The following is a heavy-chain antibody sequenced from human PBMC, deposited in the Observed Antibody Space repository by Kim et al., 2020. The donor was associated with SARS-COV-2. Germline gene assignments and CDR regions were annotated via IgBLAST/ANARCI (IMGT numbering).Heavy chain of an antibody. V-gene: IGHV3-7*01. CDR2: IKEDGSET. Sequence: GGSLRLSCAVSGFSFSSRWSSWVRQAPGKGLEWVACIKEDGSETHYVDSVRGRFTISRDNAKKALYLHKNSLRAEDSALYYCAILDSRPQGSTGYWGQGT. J-gene: IGHJ4*02. CDR1: GFSFSSRW. D-gene: IGHD6-6*01. CDR3: AILDSRPQGSTGY.